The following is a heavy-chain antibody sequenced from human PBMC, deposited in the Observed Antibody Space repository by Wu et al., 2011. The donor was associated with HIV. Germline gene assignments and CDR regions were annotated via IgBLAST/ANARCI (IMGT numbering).Heavy chain of an antibody. V-gene: IGHV1-69*06. Sequence: QVQLVQSGAEVKKPGASVKVSCKTSGYIFTGYYIHWIRQAPGQGLEWMGRIIPISGTTNYLQRFQGRVTITADTSTSTAYMELSSLRSEDTAIYYCAREGRDSSSYFYFDYWGQGTLVTVSS. CDR2: IIPISGTT. D-gene: IGHD1-26*01. CDR1: GYIFTGYY. J-gene: IGHJ4*02. CDR3: AREGRDSSSYFYFDY.